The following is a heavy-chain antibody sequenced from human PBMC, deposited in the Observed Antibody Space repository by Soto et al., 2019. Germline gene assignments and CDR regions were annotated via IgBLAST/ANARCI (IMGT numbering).Heavy chain of an antibody. CDR2: IYYSGST. CDR3: AGAPVGVGGVIDGDY. Sequence: QVQLQESGPGLVKPSETLSLTCTVSGGSVSSGSYYWSWIRQPPGKGLEWIGYIYYSGSTNYNPPRKRRVTIAVDTPKHQCELTLGCVSAADTAVYYGAGAPVGVGGVIDGDYWGQGTLFTVSS. V-gene: IGHV4-61*01. D-gene: IGHD3-16*02. J-gene: IGHJ4*02. CDR1: GGSVSSGSYY.